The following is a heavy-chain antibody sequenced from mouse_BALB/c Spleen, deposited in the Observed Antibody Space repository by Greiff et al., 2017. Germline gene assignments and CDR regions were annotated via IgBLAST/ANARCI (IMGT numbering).Heavy chain of an antibody. J-gene: IGHJ1*01. V-gene: IGHV1-54*01. D-gene: IGHD3-1*01. CDR2: INPGSGGT. CDR1: GYAFTNYL. Sequence: QVQLKESGAELVRPGTSVKVSCKASGYAFTNYLIEWVKQRPGQGLEWIGVINPGSGGTNYNEKFKGKATLTADKSSSTAYMQLSSLTSDDSAVYFCARYGLPTRYFDVWGAGTTVTVSS. CDR3: ARYGLPTRYFDV.